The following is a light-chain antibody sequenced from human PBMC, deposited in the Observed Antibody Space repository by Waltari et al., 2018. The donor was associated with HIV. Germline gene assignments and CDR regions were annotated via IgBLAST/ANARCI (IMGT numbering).Light chain of an antibody. CDR1: QSVSSY. CDR2: DSS. CDR3: QHGSNWPPTIT. V-gene: IGKV3-11*01. Sequence: EIVLTQSPAILSLSPGTRATIYSRASQSVSSYLAWYQQKPGQAPRLLIYDSSNRATGIPARFSGSGSGTDFTLTISSLEPEDFAVYYCQHGSNWPPTITFGQGTRLEIK. J-gene: IGKJ5*01.